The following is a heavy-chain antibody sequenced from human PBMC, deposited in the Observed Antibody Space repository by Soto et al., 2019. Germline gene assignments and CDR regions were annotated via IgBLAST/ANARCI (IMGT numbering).Heavy chain of an antibody. V-gene: IGHV4-59*01. J-gene: IGHJ5*02. Sequence: SETLSLTCTVSGGSISSYYWSWIRQPPGKGLEWIGYIYYSGSTNYNPSLKSRVTISVDTSKNQFSLKLSSVTAADTAVYYCARASPLTGYMGGWFDPWGQGTLVTVSS. CDR1: GGSISSYY. CDR2: IYYSGST. D-gene: IGHD3-9*01. CDR3: ARASPLTGYMGGWFDP.